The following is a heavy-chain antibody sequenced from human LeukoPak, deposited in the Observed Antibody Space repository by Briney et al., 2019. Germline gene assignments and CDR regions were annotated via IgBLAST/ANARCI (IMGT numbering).Heavy chain of an antibody. D-gene: IGHD6-19*01. CDR2: IYYSGST. Sequence: SETLSLTCTVSGGSIRSYYWSWIRQPPGKGLEWIGYIYYSGSTNYNPSLKSRVTISVDTSKNQFSLKLSSVTAADTAVYYCARLFSSSGWYRAFDTWGQGTMVTVSS. V-gene: IGHV4-59*08. CDR3: ARLFSSSGWYRAFDT. CDR1: GGSIRSYY. J-gene: IGHJ3*02.